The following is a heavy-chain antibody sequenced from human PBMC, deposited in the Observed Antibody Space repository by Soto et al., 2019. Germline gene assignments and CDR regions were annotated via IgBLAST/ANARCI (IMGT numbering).Heavy chain of an antibody. CDR2: ISSSSSYT. V-gene: IGHV3-11*06. D-gene: IGHD2-2*01. Sequence: GGSLRLSCAASGFTFSDYYMSWIRQAPGKGLEWVSYISSSSSYTNYADSVKGRFTISRDNAKNSLYLQMNSLRAEDTAVYYCARDSCSSTSCQDDFDDWGQGTLVTVTS. J-gene: IGHJ4*02. CDR3: ARDSCSSTSCQDDFDD. CDR1: GFTFSDYY.